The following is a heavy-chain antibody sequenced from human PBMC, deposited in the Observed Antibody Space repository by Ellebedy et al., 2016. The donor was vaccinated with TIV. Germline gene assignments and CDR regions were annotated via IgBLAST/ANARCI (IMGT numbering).Heavy chain of an antibody. CDR2: INTDGTTT. CDR1: GFTFSSYW. D-gene: IGHD2-15*01. CDR3: VMGHGGGFLAH. Sequence: GGSLRLXXAASGFTFSSYWMHWVRQAPGQGLVWVSRINTDGTTTTYADSVKGRFTISRDNAKNTLYLQMNSLRAEDTAVYYCVMGHGGGFLAHWGQGTLVTVSS. V-gene: IGHV3-74*01. J-gene: IGHJ4*02.